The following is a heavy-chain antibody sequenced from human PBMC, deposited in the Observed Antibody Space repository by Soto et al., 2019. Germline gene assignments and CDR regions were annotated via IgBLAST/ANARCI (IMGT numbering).Heavy chain of an antibody. CDR2: IYYSGST. D-gene: IGHD2-2*01. V-gene: IGHV4-59*01. Sequence: SETLSLTCTVSGGSISSYYWSWIRQPPGKELQYIGYIYYSGSTPYNPSLKSRVTISLDTSTNQFSLQLTSVTAADTAVYYCAKGGTSSLPFDYWGHGILVTVSS. J-gene: IGHJ4*01. CDR1: GGSISSYY. CDR3: AKGGTSSLPFDY.